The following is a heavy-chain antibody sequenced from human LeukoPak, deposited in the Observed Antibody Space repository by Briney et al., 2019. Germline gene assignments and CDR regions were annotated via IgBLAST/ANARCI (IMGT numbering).Heavy chain of an antibody. CDR1: GFTFDDYG. CDR2: INWNGGST. Sequence: PGGSLRLSCAASGFTFDDYGMSWVRQAPGKGLEWVSGINWNGGSTGYADSVKGRFTISRDHAKNSLYLQMNSLRAEDTALYYCAGVFVGVAVFDYWGQGNLVTVSS. V-gene: IGHV3-20*04. J-gene: IGHJ4*02. D-gene: IGHD2-15*01. CDR3: AGVFVGVAVFDY.